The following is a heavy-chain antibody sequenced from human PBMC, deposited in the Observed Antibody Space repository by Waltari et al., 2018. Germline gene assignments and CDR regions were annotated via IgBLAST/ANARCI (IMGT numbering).Heavy chain of an antibody. CDR2: IGFRGFT. CDR1: GGSVSSTGAF. Sequence: QLLLQESGPGLVKPSETLSPTCTVSGGSVSSTGAFWGWAWIRQPPGKGLEWIGTIGFRGFTYYNSSLKSQLSLSGDTSRNQIFLRLTSVSAADTAVYFCARHDGSGVFFDYWGQDTLVTVSS. V-gene: IGHV4-39*01. D-gene: IGHD3-3*01. J-gene: IGHJ4*02. CDR3: ARHDGSGVFFDY.